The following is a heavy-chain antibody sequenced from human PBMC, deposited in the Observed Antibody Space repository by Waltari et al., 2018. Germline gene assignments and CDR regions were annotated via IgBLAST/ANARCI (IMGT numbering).Heavy chain of an antibody. CDR2: IYIGGST. D-gene: IGHD1-1*01. J-gene: IGHJ4*02. CDR1: GFTVGNNF. Sequence: EVQLVESGGDLIQPGGSLRLSCAASGFTVGNNFMGWVRQAPGKGLELVSVIYIGGSTNYIDSVRGRFTISRDSSKNTLYLQMNSLRAEDTAVYYCAKVDNVGLNNYWGQGTLVTVSS. V-gene: IGHV3-53*01. CDR3: AKVDNVGLNNY.